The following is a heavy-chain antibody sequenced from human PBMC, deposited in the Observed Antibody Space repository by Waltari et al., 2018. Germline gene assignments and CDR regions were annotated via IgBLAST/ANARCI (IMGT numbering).Heavy chain of an antibody. CDR2: IWHDGSKT. CDR1: GFNFGTPG. Sequence: QFQLLESGGGVVQPGTSLKLSCVASGFNFGTPGMHWVRQAPGKGLEWVAVIWHDGSKTYYADSVKGRFTISRDNSKNTLYLQMNSLRAEDTAVYYCAREVAAAGNWFDPWGQGTLVTVSS. CDR3: AREVAAAGNWFDP. V-gene: IGHV3-33*01. J-gene: IGHJ5*02. D-gene: IGHD6-13*01.